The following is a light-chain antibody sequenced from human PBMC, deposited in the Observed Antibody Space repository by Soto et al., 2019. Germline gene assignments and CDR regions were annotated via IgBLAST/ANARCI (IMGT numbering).Light chain of an antibody. J-gene: IGKJ1*01. CDR3: QHYNHWPPWT. Sequence: EIVMTQSPATLSVSPGERATLSCRASQSVSRNLAWYQQKPGQAPRLLIYGASTRATGIPARFSGSGSGTEFPLTITSLQSEDFAVYYCQHYNHWPPWTFGQGTQVEVK. V-gene: IGKV3-15*01. CDR2: GAS. CDR1: QSVSRN.